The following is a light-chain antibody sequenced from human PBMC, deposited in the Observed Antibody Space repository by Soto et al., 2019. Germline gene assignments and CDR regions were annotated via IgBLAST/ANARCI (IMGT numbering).Light chain of an antibody. CDR3: QLYNDWPPWT. CDR1: QSVSTN. J-gene: IGKJ1*01. CDR2: GAS. V-gene: IGKV3D-15*01. Sequence: EVALTQSPATLYLSPGERASLSCRASQSVSTNLAWYQQKPCQAPSLLSYGASTRATGIPARLSGSGSATEFTLPISSRQSEYFAVYYCQLYNDWPPWTFGQGTKVEIK.